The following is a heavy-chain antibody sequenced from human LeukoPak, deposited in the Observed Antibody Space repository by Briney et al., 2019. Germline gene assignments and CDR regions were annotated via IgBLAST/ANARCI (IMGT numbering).Heavy chain of an antibody. CDR1: GFTFSSYA. J-gene: IGHJ6*04. CDR2: ISSSSTYI. CDR3: ARDWSGWDV. D-gene: IGHD3-3*01. V-gene: IGHV3-21*01. Sequence: GGSLRLSCAASGFTFSSYAMSWVRQAPGKGLEWVSSISSSSTYIYYADSVKGRFTISRDDAKSSLYLQMNSLRAEDTAVYYCARDWSGWDVWGKGTTVTVSS.